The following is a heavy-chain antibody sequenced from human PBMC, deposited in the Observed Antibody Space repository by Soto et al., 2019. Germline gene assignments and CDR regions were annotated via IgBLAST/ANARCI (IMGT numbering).Heavy chain of an antibody. J-gene: IGHJ3*02. Sequence: EVQLLESGEGLVQPGGSLRLSCASSGFAFSSYAFSWVRQAPGKGLDWVSSIGIGGDIYYADSVKGRFAISRDNSKNTLFLQMIGLRAEDTAVYYCGTGTTHSVFDIWGHGTMVTVSS. CDR3: GTGTTHSVFDI. CDR2: IGIGGDI. CDR1: GFAFSSYA. V-gene: IGHV3-23*01. D-gene: IGHD1-1*01.